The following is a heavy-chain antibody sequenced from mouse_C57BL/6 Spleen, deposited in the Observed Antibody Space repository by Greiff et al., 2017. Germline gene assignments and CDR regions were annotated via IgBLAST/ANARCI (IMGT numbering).Heavy chain of an antibody. D-gene: IGHD1-1*01. CDR2: ISYDGSN. V-gene: IGHV3-6*01. J-gene: IGHJ1*03. Sequence: EVKLQESGPGLVKPSQSLSLTCSVSGYSITSGYYWNWIRQFPGNILEWMGYISYDGSNNYNPSLKNRISITRDTSKNQFFLKLNAVTTEDTATYYCATNYGSSYWYFDVWGTGTTVTVSS. CDR3: ATNYGSSYWYFDV. CDR1: GYSITSGYY.